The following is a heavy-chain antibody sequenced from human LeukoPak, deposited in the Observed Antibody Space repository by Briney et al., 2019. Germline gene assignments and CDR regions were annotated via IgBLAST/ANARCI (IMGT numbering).Heavy chain of an antibody. CDR2: IYYSGNT. V-gene: IGHV4-59*08. J-gene: IGHJ4*02. CDR1: GGSISSYS. CDR3: ARREHNWDHFDY. D-gene: IGHD1-26*01. Sequence: SETLSLTCTVSGGSISSYSWSWIRQPPGKGLEWIGYIYYSGNTNYNPSLKSRVTISIDTSKNQFSLKLSSVTAADTAVYYCARREHNWDHFDYWGQGTLVTVSS.